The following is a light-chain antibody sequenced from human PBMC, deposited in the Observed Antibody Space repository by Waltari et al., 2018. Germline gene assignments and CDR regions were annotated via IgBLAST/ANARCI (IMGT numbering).Light chain of an antibody. CDR1: KLETKY. J-gene: IGLJ2*01. Sequence: SEELTQPPSLSVSPGQTASIPCSGDKLETKYVCWYQQRPGHSPLLVIYQDSRRPSGIPERFSGSNAGNTATLTVSGTQAMDEADYYCQACDSASAVVFGGGTKLIVL. CDR3: QACDSASAVV. CDR2: QDS. V-gene: IGLV3-1*01.